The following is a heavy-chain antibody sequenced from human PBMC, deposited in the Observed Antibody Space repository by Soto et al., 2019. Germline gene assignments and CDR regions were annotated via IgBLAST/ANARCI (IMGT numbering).Heavy chain of an antibody. D-gene: IGHD6-19*01. Sequence: SAPLSLSCTVAGGTVADASDGWSWIQHPPGRGPEWIGYIYYTGKTNYNPSLKSRVTMSVDTSKNQFSLKLTSVTAADTAVFFCATQRVAVAGLGVYWGQRTLVTVSS. V-gene: IGHV4-61*01. CDR1: GGTVADASDG. J-gene: IGHJ4*02. CDR3: ATQRVAVAGLGVY. CDR2: IYYTGKT.